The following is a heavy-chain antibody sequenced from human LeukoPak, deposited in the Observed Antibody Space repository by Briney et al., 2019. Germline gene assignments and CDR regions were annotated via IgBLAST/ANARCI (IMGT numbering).Heavy chain of an antibody. Sequence: SETLSLTCTVSGGSISSYYWSWIRQPPGKGLEWIGYIYYSGSTNYNPSLKSRVTISVDTSKNQFSLKLSSVTAADTAVYYCAREYSSSWSEGYYMDVWGKGTTVTISS. V-gene: IGHV4-59*01. CDR3: AREYSSSWSEGYYMDV. D-gene: IGHD6-13*01. J-gene: IGHJ6*03. CDR1: GGSISSYY. CDR2: IYYSGST.